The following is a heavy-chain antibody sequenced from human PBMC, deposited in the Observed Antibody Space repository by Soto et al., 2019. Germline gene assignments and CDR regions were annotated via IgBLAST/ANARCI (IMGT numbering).Heavy chain of an antibody. J-gene: IGHJ5*01. CDR3: ARDGSPYDFWSGYYNNWYDS. V-gene: IGHV3-21*01. CDR1: GFTFSSHI. Sequence: EVHLVESGGGLVKPGGSLRLSCVGSGFTFSSHIMTWVRQAPGKGLEWVSSISSSSSYKYYGDSVKGRFTISRDNARNSFYLQMDSLRAEDTAVYYCARDGSPYDFWSGYYNNWYDSWGQGTLVTVSS. CDR2: ISSSSSYK. D-gene: IGHD3-3*01.